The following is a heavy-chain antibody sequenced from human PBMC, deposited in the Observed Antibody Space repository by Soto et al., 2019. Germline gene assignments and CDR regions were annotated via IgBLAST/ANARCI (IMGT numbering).Heavy chain of an antibody. V-gene: IGHV4-4*07. CDR3: ARESPSSSRSLDY. CDR2: VYSSGST. D-gene: IGHD6-6*01. Sequence: QVQLQESGPGLVKPSETLSLTCTVSGGSMSGYYWSWVRQAAGKGLEWIGRVYSSGSTNYSPSLESRLTMSVDTSKNQFSLELSSVTVADTALYYCARESPSSSRSLDYWGQGTLVTVSS. J-gene: IGHJ4*01. CDR1: GGSMSGYY.